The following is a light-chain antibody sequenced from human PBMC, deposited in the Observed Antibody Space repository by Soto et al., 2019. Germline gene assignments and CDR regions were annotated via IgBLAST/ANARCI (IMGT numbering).Light chain of an antibody. Sequence: EIVLTQSPATLSLSPGERATLSCRASQSIRIYLAWYQQKPGQAPRLLIYDASNRATGIPARFSGSGSETDFSLTISSLEPEDFEIYYCQQRDTWPLTFGGGTKVEIK. CDR1: QSIRIY. CDR3: QQRDTWPLT. V-gene: IGKV3-11*01. CDR2: DAS. J-gene: IGKJ4*01.